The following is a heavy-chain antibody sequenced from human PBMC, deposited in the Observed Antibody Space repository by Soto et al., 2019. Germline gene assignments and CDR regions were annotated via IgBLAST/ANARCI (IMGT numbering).Heavy chain of an antibody. CDR1: GYTFTSHG. CDR3: AREYCSSTSCYYYYYYYMDV. J-gene: IGHJ6*03. Sequence: GASVKVSCKASGYTFTSHGISWVRQAPGQGLEWMGWISAYNGNTNYAQKLQGRVTMTTDTSTSTAYMELRSLRSDDTAVYYCAREYCSSTSCYYYYYYYMDVWGKGTTVTVSS. D-gene: IGHD2-2*01. V-gene: IGHV1-18*01. CDR2: ISAYNGNT.